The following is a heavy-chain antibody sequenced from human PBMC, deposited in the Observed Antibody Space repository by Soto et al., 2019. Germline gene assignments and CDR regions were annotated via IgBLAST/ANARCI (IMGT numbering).Heavy chain of an antibody. CDR2: IYYSGST. D-gene: IGHD3-16*01. Sequence: SETLSLTCTVSGGSISSYYWSWIRQPPGKGLEWIGYIYYSGSTNYNPSLKSRVTISVDTSKNQFSLKLSSVTAADTAVYYCARLRVEARFHVFAIWGQGTMVTVSS. CDR1: GGSISSYY. CDR3: ARLRVEARFHVFAI. V-gene: IGHV4-59*08. J-gene: IGHJ3*02.